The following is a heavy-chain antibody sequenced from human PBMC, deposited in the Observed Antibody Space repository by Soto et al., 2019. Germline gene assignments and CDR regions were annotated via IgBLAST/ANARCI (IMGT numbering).Heavy chain of an antibody. D-gene: IGHD6-19*01. CDR2: IIPIFGTA. Sequence: SVKVSCKASRVAFSKFIVTWVRQAPGLGLEWVGGIIPIFGTANYAQKFQGRVTITADESTSTSYMEVNNLRSEDTAVYYCAKVRYSSPMGYYYGMDVWGQGTRVTVSS. J-gene: IGHJ6*02. V-gene: IGHV1-69*13. CDR3: AKVRYSSPMGYYYGMDV. CDR1: RVAFSKFI.